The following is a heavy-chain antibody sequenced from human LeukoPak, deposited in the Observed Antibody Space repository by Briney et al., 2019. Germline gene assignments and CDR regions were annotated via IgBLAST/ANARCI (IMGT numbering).Heavy chain of an antibody. Sequence: GGSLRLSCAACGFTFSSYGMHWVRQAPGKGLEWVAVIWYDGSNKYYADSVKGRFTISRDNSKNTLYLQMNSLRAEDTAVYYCARGGSYCSSTRCYNTLGYFDLWGRGTLVTVSS. J-gene: IGHJ2*01. V-gene: IGHV3-33*01. CDR2: IWYDGSNK. CDR1: GFTFSSYG. CDR3: ARGGSYCSSTRCYNTLGYFDL. D-gene: IGHD2-2*02.